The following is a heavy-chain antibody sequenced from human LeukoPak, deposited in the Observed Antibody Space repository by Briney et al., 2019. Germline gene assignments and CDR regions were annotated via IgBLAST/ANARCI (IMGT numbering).Heavy chain of an antibody. CDR2: INPNSGGT. Sequence: ASVKVSCKASGYTFTGYYIHWVRQAPGRGLEWMGWINPNSGGTNYAQKFQGRVTMTRDTSISTAYMELSRLRSDDTAVYYCVRWLNYYDSSGYRYYFDYWGQGTLVTVSS. CDR3: VRWLNYYDSSGYRYYFDY. D-gene: IGHD3-22*01. CDR1: GYTFTGYY. J-gene: IGHJ4*02. V-gene: IGHV1-2*02.